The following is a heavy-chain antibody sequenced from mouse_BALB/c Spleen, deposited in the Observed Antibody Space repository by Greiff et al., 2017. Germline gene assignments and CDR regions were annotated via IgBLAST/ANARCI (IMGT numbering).Heavy chain of an antibody. Sequence: VQLQQSGAELAKPGASVKMSCKASGYTFTSYWMHWVKQRPGQGLEWIGYINPSTGYTEYNQKFKDKATLTADKSSSTAYMQLSSLTSEDSAVYYCARGQYYWYFDVWGAGTTVTVSS. CDR3: ARGQYYWYFDV. CDR2: INPSTGYT. J-gene: IGHJ1*01. CDR1: GYTFTSYW. V-gene: IGHV1-7*01.